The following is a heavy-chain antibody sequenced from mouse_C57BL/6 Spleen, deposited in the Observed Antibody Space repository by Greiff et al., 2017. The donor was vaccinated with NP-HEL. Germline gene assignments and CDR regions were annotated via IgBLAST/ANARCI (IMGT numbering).Heavy chain of an antibody. D-gene: IGHD1-1*01. CDR1: GYTFTDYN. CDR3: GRRWITTVTYWYFDV. J-gene: IGHJ1*03. V-gene: IGHV1-18*01. CDR2: INPNNGGT. Sequence: EVMLVESGPELVKPGASVKIPCKASGYTFTDYNMDWVKQSHGKSLEWIGDINPNNGGTIYNQKFKGKATLTVDKSSSTAYMELRSLTSEDTAVYYCGRRWITTVTYWYFDVWGTGTTVTVSS.